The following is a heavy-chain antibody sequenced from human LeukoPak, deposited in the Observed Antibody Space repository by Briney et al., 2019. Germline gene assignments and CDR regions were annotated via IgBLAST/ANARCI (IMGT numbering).Heavy chain of an antibody. V-gene: IGHV3-11*04. Sequence: GGSLRLSCAASGFTFSDYYMSWIRQAPGKGLEWVSYISSSGSTIYYADSVKGRFTISRDNAKDSLYLQMNSLRAEDTAVYYCARDMVATAYFDYWGQGTLVTVSS. CDR3: ARDMVATAYFDY. CDR2: ISSSGSTI. D-gene: IGHD5-12*01. CDR1: GFTFSDYY. J-gene: IGHJ4*02.